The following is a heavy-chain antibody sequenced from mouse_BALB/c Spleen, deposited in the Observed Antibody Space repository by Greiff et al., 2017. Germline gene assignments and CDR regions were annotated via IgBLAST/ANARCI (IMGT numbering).Heavy chain of an antibody. CDR2: ISDGGSYT. J-gene: IGHJ4*01. CDR3: ARANGNPYYYAMDY. D-gene: IGHD2-1*01. CDR1: GFTFSDYY. Sequence: EVHLVESGGGLVKPGGSLKLSCAASGFTFSDYYMYWVRQTPEKRLEWVATISDGGSYTYYPDSVKGRFTISRDNAKNNLYLQMSSLKSEDTAMYYCARANGNPYYYAMDYWGQGTSVTVSS. V-gene: IGHV5-4*02.